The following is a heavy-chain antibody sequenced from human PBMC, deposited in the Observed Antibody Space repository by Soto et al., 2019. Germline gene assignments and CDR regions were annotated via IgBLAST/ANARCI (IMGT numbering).Heavy chain of an antibody. J-gene: IGHJ4*02. CDR2: INPSGGST. V-gene: IGHV1-46*03. D-gene: IGHD3-10*01. CDR1: GYTFTSYY. Sequence: GASVKVSCKASGYTFTSYYMHWVRQAPGQGLEWMGIINPSGGSTSYAQKFQGRVTMTRDTSTSTVYMELSSLRSEDTAVYYCARDPDSSMVRGVIITGDYWGQGTLVTVSS. CDR3: ARDPDSSMVRGVIITGDY.